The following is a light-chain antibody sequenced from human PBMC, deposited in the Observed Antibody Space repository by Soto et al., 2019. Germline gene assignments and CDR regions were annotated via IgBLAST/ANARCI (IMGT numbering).Light chain of an antibody. CDR2: GAS. Sequence: EIVMTQSPATLSVSPGERATLSCRASQSVSSNLAWYQQKPGQAPRLLIYGASTWATGIPARFSGSGSGTEFTLTISSLQSEDFAVYYCQQYNNWPPTYTFGQGTKLEIK. J-gene: IGKJ2*01. CDR1: QSVSSN. CDR3: QQYNNWPPTYT. V-gene: IGKV3-15*01.